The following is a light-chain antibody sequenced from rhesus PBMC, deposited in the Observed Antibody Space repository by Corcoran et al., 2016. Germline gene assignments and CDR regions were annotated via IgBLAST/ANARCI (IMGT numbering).Light chain of an antibody. V-gene: IGKV1S12*01. CDR1: QNIYSN. Sequence: DIQMTQSPSALSASVGDRVTISCRASQNIYSNLAWYQQKPGKAPKLLIYAASSLQTGMPSRFSGSGSGTDCTLTISSLQPEDSAAYYCPHYYDNPFTFGPGAKLDIK. CDR2: AAS. CDR3: PHYYDNPFT. J-gene: IGKJ3*01.